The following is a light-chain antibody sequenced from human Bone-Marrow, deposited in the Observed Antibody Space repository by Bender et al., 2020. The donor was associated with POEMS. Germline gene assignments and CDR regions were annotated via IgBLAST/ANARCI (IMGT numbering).Light chain of an antibody. Sequence: NFMLTQPHSVSESPGKTVTISCTRSSGTIASNYVQWYQQRPGSAPSTVIYEDNQRPSGVPDRFSGSIDSPANSPSLTISGLKTEDEADYYCQSYDTSNHWVFGGGTKLTVL. CDR1: SGTIASNY. CDR3: QSYDTSNHWV. V-gene: IGLV6-57*03. CDR2: EDN. J-gene: IGLJ3*02.